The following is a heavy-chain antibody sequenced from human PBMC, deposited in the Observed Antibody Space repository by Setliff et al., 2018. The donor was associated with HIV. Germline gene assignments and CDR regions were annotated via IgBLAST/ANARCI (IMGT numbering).Heavy chain of an antibody. V-gene: IGHV1-69*13. D-gene: IGHD4-4*01. CDR2: IIPIFGTT. Sequence: SVKVSCKASGGTFSSYTISWVRQAPGRGLEWMGGIIPIFGTTNYAQKFQGRVTITADESTSTAYMELSSLRSEDTAVYYCAMSMTTYPVSRAFDIWGQGTMVTVSS. J-gene: IGHJ3*02. CDR1: GGTFSSYT. CDR3: AMSMTTYPVSRAFDI.